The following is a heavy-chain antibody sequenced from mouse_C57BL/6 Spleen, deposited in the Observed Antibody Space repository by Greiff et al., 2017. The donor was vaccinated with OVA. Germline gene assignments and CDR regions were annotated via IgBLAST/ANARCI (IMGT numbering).Heavy chain of an antibody. CDR2: IYPGNSDT. CDR3: TRRLAITTVVYFDY. CDR1: GYTFTSYW. D-gene: IGHD1-1*01. V-gene: IGHV1-5*01. Sequence: EVQLQQSGTVLARPGASVKMSCKTSGYTFTSYWMHWVKQRPGQGLEWIGAIYPGNSDTSYNQKFKGKAKLTAVTSASTAYMELSSLTNEDSAVYYCTRRLAITTVVYFDYWGQGTTLTVSS. J-gene: IGHJ2*01.